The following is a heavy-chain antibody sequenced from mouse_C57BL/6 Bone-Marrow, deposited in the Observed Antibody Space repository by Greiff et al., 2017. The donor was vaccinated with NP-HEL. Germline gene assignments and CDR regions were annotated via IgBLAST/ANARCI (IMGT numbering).Heavy chain of an antibody. Sequence: QVQLKESGPELVKPGASVKISCKASGYAFSSSWMNWVKQRPGKGLEWIGRIYPGDGDTNYNGKFKGKATLTADKSSSTAYMQLSSLTSEDSAVYLCASPFYYDYDEPRFAYWGQGTLVTVSA. V-gene: IGHV1-82*01. J-gene: IGHJ3*01. CDR1: GYAFSSSW. CDR3: ASPFYYDYDEPRFAY. CDR2: IYPGDGDT. D-gene: IGHD2-4*01.